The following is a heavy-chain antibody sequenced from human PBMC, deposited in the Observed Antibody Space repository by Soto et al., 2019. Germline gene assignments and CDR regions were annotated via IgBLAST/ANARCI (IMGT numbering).Heavy chain of an antibody. CDR1: GGSISSGDYY. J-gene: IGHJ5*02. CDR3: ASESVYCSGGSCYPNWFDP. Sequence: SETLSLTCTVSGGSISSGDYYWSWIRQPPGKGLEWIGYIYYSGSTYYNPSLKSRVTISVDTSKNQFSLKLSSVTAADTAVYYCASESVYCSGGSCYPNWFDPWGQGTLVTVSS. D-gene: IGHD2-15*01. V-gene: IGHV4-30-4*01. CDR2: IYYSGST.